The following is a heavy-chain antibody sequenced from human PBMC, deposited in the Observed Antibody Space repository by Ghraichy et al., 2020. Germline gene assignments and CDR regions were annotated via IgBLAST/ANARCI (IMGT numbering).Heavy chain of an antibody. CDR2: ISGSGGST. CDR1: GFTFSSYA. D-gene: IGHD2-2*01. CDR3: VVPAANYYYYGMDV. V-gene: IGHV3-23*01. J-gene: IGHJ6*02. Sequence: GGSLRLSCAASGFTFSSYAMSWVRQAPGKGLEWVSAISGSGGSTYYADSVKGRFTISRDNSKNTLYLQMNSLRAEDTAVYYCVVPAANYYYYGMDVWGQGTTVTVSS.